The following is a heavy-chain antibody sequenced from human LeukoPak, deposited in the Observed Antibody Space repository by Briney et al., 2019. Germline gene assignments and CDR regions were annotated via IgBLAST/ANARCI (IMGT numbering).Heavy chain of an antibody. CDR3: ARLWDYYDSSGYSRLFDY. CDR1: GGSISSYY. V-gene: IGHV4-59*08. J-gene: IGHJ4*02. CDR2: IYYSGST. Sequence: PSETLSLTCTVSGGSISSYYWSWIRQPPGKGLEWIGYIYYSGSTNYNPSLKSRVTISVDTSKNQFSLKLSSVTAADTAVYYCARLWDYYDSSGYSRLFDYWGQGTLVTVSS. D-gene: IGHD3-22*01.